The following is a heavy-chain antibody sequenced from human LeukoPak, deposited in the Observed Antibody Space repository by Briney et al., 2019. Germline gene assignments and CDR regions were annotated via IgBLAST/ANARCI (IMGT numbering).Heavy chain of an antibody. CDR2: IYYSGST. D-gene: IGHD4-11*01. CDR3: ARLRYSNYVDY. V-gene: IGHV4-39*01. J-gene: IGHJ4*02. Sequence: KPSETRSLTCTVSGGSISSSSYYWGWIRQPPGKGLEWIGSIYYSGSTYYNPSLKSRVTISVDTSKNQFSLKLSSVTAADTAVYYCARLRYSNYVDYWGQGTLVTVSS. CDR1: GGSISSSSYY.